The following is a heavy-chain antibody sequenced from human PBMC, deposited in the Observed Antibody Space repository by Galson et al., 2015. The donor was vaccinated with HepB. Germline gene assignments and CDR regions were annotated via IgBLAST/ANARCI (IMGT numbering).Heavy chain of an antibody. CDR1: GFTFNTPS. CDR2: INSDGSDS. Sequence: SLRLSCAASGFTFNTPSMHWVRQAPGKGLVWISRINSDGSDSFYADSVKGRFTISRDNAKNTLYLQLSSLRTEDTAVYYCAKDLIKMRQQLHLHPWGQ. D-gene: IGHD4-23*01. V-gene: IGHV3-74*01. CDR3: AKDLIKMRQQLHLHP. J-gene: IGHJ5*02.